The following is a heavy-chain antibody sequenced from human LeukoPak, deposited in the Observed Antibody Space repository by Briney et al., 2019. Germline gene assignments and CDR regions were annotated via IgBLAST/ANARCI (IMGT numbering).Heavy chain of an antibody. CDR2: INHSGST. CDR3: ARDYNAYYYDSSGYHHGAFDI. CDR1: GGSISSGGYY. J-gene: IGHJ3*02. D-gene: IGHD3-22*01. V-gene: IGHV4-39*07. Sequence: PSETLSLTCTVSGGSISSGGYYWSWIRQPPGKGLEWIGEINHSGSTNYNPSLKSRVTISVDTSKNQFSLKLSSVTAADTAVYYCARDYNAYYYDSSGYHHGAFDIWGQGTMVTVSS.